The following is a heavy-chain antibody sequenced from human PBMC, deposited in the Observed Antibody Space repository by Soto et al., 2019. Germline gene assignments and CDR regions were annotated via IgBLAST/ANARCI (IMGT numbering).Heavy chain of an antibody. CDR2: TYYRSKWYN. V-gene: IGHV6-1*01. J-gene: IGHJ4*02. CDR3: AREGGYCTNGVCSDFDY. CDR1: GDSVSSNSAA. Sequence: PSQTLSLTCAISGDSVSSNSAAWNWIRQSPSRGLEWLGRTYYRSKWYNDYAVSVKSRITINPDTSKNQFSLQLNSVTPEDTAVYYCAREGGYCTNGVCSDFDYWGQGTLVTVSS. D-gene: IGHD2-8*01.